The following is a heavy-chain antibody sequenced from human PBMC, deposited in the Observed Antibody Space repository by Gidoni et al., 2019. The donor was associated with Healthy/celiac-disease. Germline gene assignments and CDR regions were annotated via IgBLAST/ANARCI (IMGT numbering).Heavy chain of an antibody. V-gene: IGHV3-30*18. Sequence: QVQLVESGGGVVQPGRSLRLSCAASGFTFSSYGMHWVRQAPGKGLEWVAVISYDGSNKYYADSVKGRFTISRDNSKNTLYLQMNSLRAEDTAVYYCAKDSDPVGARTDSSFDYWGQGTLVTVSS. CDR1: GFTFSSYG. J-gene: IGHJ4*02. D-gene: IGHD1-26*01. CDR2: ISYDGSNK. CDR3: AKDSDPVGARTDSSFDY.